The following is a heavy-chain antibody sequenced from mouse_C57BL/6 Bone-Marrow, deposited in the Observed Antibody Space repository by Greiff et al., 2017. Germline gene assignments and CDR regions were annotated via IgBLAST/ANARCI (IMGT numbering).Heavy chain of an antibody. D-gene: IGHD4-1*01. Sequence: EVKLVESGGGLVKPGGSLKLSCAASGFTFSDYGMHWVRQAPEKGLEWVAYISSGSSTIYYADTVKGRFTISRDNAKNTLFLQMTSLRSEDTAMYYCAINRDVWFAYWGQGTRVTVSA. CDR2: ISSGSSTI. CDR1: GFTFSDYG. V-gene: IGHV5-17*01. CDR3: AINRDVWFAY. J-gene: IGHJ3*01.